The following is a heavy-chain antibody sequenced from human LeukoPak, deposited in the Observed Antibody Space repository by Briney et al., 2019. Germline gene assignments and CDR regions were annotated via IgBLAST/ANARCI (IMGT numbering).Heavy chain of an antibody. CDR2: ISAYNGNT. V-gene: IGHV1-18*01. CDR1: GYTFTSYG. CDR3: ARSSSGYLPFPDNGFDP. Sequence: GASVKVSCKASGYTFTSYGISWVRQAPGQGLEWMGWISAYNGNTNYAQKLQGRVTMTTDTSTSTAYMELRSLRSDDTAVYYCARSSSGYLPFPDNGFDPWGQGTLVTVSS. J-gene: IGHJ5*02. D-gene: IGHD3-22*01.